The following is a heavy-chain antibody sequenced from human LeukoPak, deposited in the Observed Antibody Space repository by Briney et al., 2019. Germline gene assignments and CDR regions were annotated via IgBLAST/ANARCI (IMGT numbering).Heavy chain of an antibody. CDR1: GFTFSSYS. J-gene: IGHJ3*02. V-gene: IGHV3-21*01. D-gene: IGHD3-16*02. CDR2: ISSSSSYI. CDR3: ARGKEVWGSYRYGAFDI. Sequence: GGSLRLSCAASGFTFSSYSMNWVRQAPGKGLEWVSSISSSSSYIYYADSVKGRFTISRDNAKNSLHLQMNSLRAEDTAVYYCARGKEVWGSYRYGAFDIWGQGTMVTVSS.